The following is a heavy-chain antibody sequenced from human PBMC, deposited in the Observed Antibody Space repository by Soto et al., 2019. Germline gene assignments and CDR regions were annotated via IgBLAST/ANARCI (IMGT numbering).Heavy chain of an antibody. CDR3: ARGYCSSTSCYGRRYNWFDP. CDR1: GGSISSGGYY. J-gene: IGHJ5*02. V-gene: IGHV4-31*03. CDR2: IYYSGST. Sequence: SETLSLTCTVSGGSISSGGYYWSWIRQHPGKGLEWIGYIYYSGSTYYNPSLKSRVTISVDTSKNQFSLKLSSVTAADTAVYYCARGYCSSTSCYGRRYNWFDPWGQGTLVTVS. D-gene: IGHD2-2*01.